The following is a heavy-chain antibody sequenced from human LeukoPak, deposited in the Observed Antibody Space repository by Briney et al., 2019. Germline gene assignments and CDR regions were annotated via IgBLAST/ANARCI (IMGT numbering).Heavy chain of an antibody. CDR1: GFTFSSYS. CDR3: ARRSTNWFDP. V-gene: IGHV3-21*01. CDR2: ISSSSSYI. J-gene: IGHJ5*02. Sequence: GGSLRLSCPASGFTFSSYSMNWVRQAPGKGLEWVSSISSSSSYIYYADSVKGRFTISRDNAENSLYLQMNSLRAEDTAVYYCARRSTNWFDPWGQGTLVTVSS.